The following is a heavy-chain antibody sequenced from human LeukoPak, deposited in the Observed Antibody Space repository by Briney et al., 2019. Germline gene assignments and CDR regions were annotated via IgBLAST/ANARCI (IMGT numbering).Heavy chain of an antibody. J-gene: IGHJ4*02. CDR3: AKTLTTCCSSTSCLYYFDY. V-gene: IGHV3-23*01. CDR2: ISGSGVST. Sequence: GGSLRLSCAASGFTFSSYAMSWVRQAPGKGLEWVSTISGSGVSTYYADSVKGRFTLSRDNSKNTLYLQMNSLRAEDTAVYYCAKTLTTCCSSTSCLYYFDYWGQGTLVTVSS. D-gene: IGHD2-2*01. CDR1: GFTFSSYA.